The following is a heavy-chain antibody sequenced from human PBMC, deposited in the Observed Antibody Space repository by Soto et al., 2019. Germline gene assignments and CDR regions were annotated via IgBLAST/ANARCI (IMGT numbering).Heavy chain of an antibody. CDR1: GFSLSTSGVG. CDR3: ARLKPHYGDYPLYYFDY. CDR2: IYWDDDK. D-gene: IGHD4-17*01. V-gene: IGHV2-5*02. J-gene: IGHJ4*02. Sequence: SGPTLVKPTQTLTLTCTFSGFSLSTSGVGVGWIRQPPGKALEWLALIYWDDDKRYSPSLKSRLTITKDTSKNQVVLTMTNMDPVDTATYYCARLKPHYGDYPLYYFDYWGQGTLVTVSS.